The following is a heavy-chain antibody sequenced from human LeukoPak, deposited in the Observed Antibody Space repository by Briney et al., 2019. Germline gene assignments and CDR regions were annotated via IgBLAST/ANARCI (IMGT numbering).Heavy chain of an antibody. V-gene: IGHV1-69*04. CDR1: GGTFSSYA. J-gene: IGHJ4*02. Sequence: SVKVSCKASGGTFSSYAISWVRQAPGQGLEWMGRIIPILGIANYAQKFQGGVTITADKSTSTAYMELSSLRSEDTAVYYCARDSVDTAMVTGTDYWGQGTLVTVSS. CDR3: ARDSVDTAMVTGTDY. D-gene: IGHD5-18*01. CDR2: IIPILGIA.